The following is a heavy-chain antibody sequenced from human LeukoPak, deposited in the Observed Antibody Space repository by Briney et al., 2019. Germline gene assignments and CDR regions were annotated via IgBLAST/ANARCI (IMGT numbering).Heavy chain of an antibody. J-gene: IGHJ6*02. CDR3: AKGGTVTTGYYYYGMDV. V-gene: IGHV3-43*02. CDR1: GFTFDDYA. CDR2: ISGDGGST. Sequence: GGSLRLSCAASGFTFDDYAMLWVRQAPGKGLEWVSLISGDGGSTYYADSVKGRFTISRDNSKNSLYLQMNSLRTEDTALYYCAKGGTVTTGYYYYGMDVWGQGTTVTVSS. D-gene: IGHD4-17*01.